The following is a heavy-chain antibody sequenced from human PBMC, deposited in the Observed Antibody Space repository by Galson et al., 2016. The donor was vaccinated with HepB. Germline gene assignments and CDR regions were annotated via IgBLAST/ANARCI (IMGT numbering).Heavy chain of an antibody. V-gene: IGHV4-4*02. CDR2: VYHSGTT. CDR3: ATSGGSGYYFCFDV. Sequence: LEWMGEVYHSGTTYYNPSLKSRVSISVDKSNNQFSLNLSSVTAADTAVYYCATSGGSGYYFCFDVWGKGTTVAVSS. J-gene: IGHJ6*03. D-gene: IGHD1-26*01.